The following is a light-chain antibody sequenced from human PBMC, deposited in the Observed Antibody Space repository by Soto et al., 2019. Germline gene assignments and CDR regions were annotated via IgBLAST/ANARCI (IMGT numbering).Light chain of an antibody. CDR3: QHYSGYPWT. V-gene: IGKV1-5*03. CDR1: QSISSW. CDR2: KAS. Sequence: DIQMTQSPSTLSASVGDRVTITCRASQSISSWLAWYQQKPGKAPKLLIYKASSLETGVPSRFGGSGSGTEFTLTISSLQPDDFATYYCQHYSGYPWTFGQGTKVHIK. J-gene: IGKJ1*01.